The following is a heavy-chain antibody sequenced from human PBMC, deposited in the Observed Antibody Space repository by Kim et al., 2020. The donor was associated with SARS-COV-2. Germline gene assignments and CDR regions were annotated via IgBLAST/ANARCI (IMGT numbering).Heavy chain of an antibody. J-gene: IGHJ5*02. CDR2: IYPDNSDT. CDR3: ARQGVPFYNWLDP. V-gene: IGHV5-51*01. D-gene: IGHD2-2*01. CDR1: GYIFTSYW. Sequence: GESLKISCKTSGYIFTSYWIGWVRQMPGKGLEWMGLIYPDNSDTRYNPSFQGHVTISADNSITTAYLQWSSLEASDTAIYYCARQGVPFYNWLDPWGQGPPVIVSS.